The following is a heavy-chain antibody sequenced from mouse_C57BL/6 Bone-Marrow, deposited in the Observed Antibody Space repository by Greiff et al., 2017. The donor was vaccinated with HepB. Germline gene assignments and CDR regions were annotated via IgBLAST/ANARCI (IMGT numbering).Heavy chain of an antibody. CDR1: GYTFTSYW. CDR3: ARPNWGYFEV. D-gene: IGHD4-1*01. Sequence: QVQLQQPGAELVRPGSSVKLSCKASGYTFTSYWMDWVKQRPGQGLEWIGNIYPSDSETHYNQKFKDKATLTVDKSSSTAYMQLSSLTSEDSAVYYCARPNWGYFEVWGTGTTVTVSS. V-gene: IGHV1-61*01. J-gene: IGHJ1*03. CDR2: IYPSDSET.